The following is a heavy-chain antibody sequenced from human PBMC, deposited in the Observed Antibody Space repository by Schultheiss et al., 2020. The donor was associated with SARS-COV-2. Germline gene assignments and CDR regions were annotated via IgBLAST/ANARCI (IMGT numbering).Heavy chain of an antibody. CDR3: ARCMVRGVMSDI. J-gene: IGHJ3*02. V-gene: IGHV4-59*08. Sequence: SETLSLTCAVYGGSFSGYYWSWIRQPPGKGLEWIGYIYYSGSTNYNPSLKSRVTISVDTSKNQFSLKLSSVTAADTAVYYCARCMVRGVMSDIWGQGTMVTVSS. CDR1: GGSFSGYY. CDR2: IYYSGST. D-gene: IGHD3-10*01.